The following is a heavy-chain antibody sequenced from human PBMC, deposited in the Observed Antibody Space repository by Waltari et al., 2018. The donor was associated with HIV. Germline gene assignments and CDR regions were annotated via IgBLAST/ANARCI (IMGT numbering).Heavy chain of an antibody. Sequence: QITLKESGPTLVKPTQTLTLTCTFSGFSLSPSGVGVGWIRQPPGKAPHGVPFFFWKDDKRYIPAMKSGLTVSKDSSKNLVVLTITNRYPVTAATYYCAPRGGAYWGQGTLVTVSS. CDR2: FFWKDDK. D-gene: IGHD3-10*01. J-gene: IGHJ4*02. CDR3: APRGGAY. CDR1: GFSLSPSGVG. V-gene: IGHV2-5*01.